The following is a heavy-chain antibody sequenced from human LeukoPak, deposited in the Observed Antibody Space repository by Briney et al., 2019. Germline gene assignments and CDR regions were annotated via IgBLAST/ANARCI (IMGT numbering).Heavy chain of an antibody. J-gene: IGHJ6*02. CDR3: AKDKGFGESSYGMDV. CDR2: ISWSSGSI. V-gene: IGHV3-9*01. CDR1: GFTFDDYA. D-gene: IGHD3-10*01. Sequence: GRSLRLSCAASGFTFDDYAMHWVRQAPGKGLGWVSGISWSSGSIGYADSVKGRFTISRDNAKNSLYLQMNSLRAEDTALYYCAKDKGFGESSYGMDVWGQGTTVTVSS.